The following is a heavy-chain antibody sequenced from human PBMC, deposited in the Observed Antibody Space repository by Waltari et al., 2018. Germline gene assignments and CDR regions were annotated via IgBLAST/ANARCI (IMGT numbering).Heavy chain of an antibody. J-gene: IGHJ3*02. CDR1: GFTFSSYA. Sequence: EVQLLESGGGLVQPGGSLRLSCAASGFTFSSYAMSWVRQAPGKGLEWVSAISGRGGSTYYADAVKGRFTISRDNSKNTLYLQMNSLRGEDTAVYYCAKDSGVGTPRIGPSGACDIWGQGTMVTVSS. V-gene: IGHV3-23*01. CDR2: ISGRGGST. D-gene: IGHD2-21*02. CDR3: AKDSGVGTPRIGPSGACDI.